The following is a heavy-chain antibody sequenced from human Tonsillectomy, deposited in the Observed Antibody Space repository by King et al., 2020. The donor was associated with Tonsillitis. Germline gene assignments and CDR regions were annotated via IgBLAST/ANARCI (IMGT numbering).Heavy chain of an antibody. D-gene: IGHD3-9*01. CDR3: ARDSAVLTGDAYFDY. J-gene: IGHJ4*02. Sequence: LQLQESGPGLVKPSETLSLTCTVSGGSISRYYWSWIRQPPGKGPEWIGYIYYSGSTNYNPSLKSRLTISVDTSKNQFSLKLSSVTAADTAVYYWARDSAVLTGDAYFDYWGQGTLVTVSS. CDR2: IYYSGST. V-gene: IGHV4-59*01. CDR1: GGSISRYY.